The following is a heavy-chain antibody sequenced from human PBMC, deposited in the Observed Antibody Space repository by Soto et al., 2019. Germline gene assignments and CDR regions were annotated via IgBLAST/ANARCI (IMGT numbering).Heavy chain of an antibody. J-gene: IGHJ6*02. CDR1: GGSICSADYY. D-gene: IGHD5-12*01. Sequence: PSETLSLTCTVSGGSICSADYYWSWVRQPPGKGLEWIGYIYYSGSTFVNPSLKSRVTISKDMSRNEFSLRLKPVTAADTAVYYCARAIVVTIGGMDVWGQGTTVTVSS. V-gene: IGHV4-30-4*01. CDR2: IYYSGST. CDR3: ARAIVVTIGGMDV.